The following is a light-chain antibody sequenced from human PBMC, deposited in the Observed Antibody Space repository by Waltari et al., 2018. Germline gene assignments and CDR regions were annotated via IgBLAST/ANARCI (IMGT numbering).Light chain of an antibody. CDR3: QQYNSYSYT. J-gene: IGKJ2*01. V-gene: IGKV1-5*03. Sequence: DIQMTQSPSTLSASVGDRVTIPCRASQSISSWLAWYQQKPGKAPKLLIYKASSLESGVPSRFSGRGSGTEFTLTISSLQPDDFATYYCQQYNSYSYTFGQGTKLEIK. CDR1: QSISSW. CDR2: KAS.